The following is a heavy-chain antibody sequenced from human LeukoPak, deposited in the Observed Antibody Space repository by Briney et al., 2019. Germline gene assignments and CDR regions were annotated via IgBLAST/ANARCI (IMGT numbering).Heavy chain of an antibody. Sequence: GGSLRLSCAASGFTFNNYVMSWVRQAPGEGLVWVSRINSDGSSTSYADSVKGRFTISRDNAKNTLYLQMNSLRAEDTAVYYCARDLSWYFDYWGQGTLVTVSS. CDR2: INSDGSST. V-gene: IGHV3-74*01. CDR3: ARDLSWYFDY. CDR1: GFTFNNYV. J-gene: IGHJ4*02. D-gene: IGHD2/OR15-2a*01.